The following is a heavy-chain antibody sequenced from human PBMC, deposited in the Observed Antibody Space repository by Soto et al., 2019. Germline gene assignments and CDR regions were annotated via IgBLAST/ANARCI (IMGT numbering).Heavy chain of an antibody. Sequence: ASETLSLTCTVSGGSISSGGYYWSWIRQHPGKGLEWIGYIYYSGSTYYNPSLKSRVTISVDTSKNQFSLKLSSVTAADTAVYYCARDLKVLAARPNYYYGMDVWGQGTTVTVSS. V-gene: IGHV4-31*03. CDR1: GGSISSGGYY. CDR3: ARDLKVLAARPNYYYGMDV. CDR2: IYYSGST. J-gene: IGHJ6*02. D-gene: IGHD6-6*01.